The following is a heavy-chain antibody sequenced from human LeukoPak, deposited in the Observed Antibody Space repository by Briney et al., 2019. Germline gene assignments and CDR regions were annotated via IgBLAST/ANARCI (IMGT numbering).Heavy chain of an antibody. V-gene: IGHV1-46*01. CDR1: GYTFTSYY. CDR3: ARALRGYSYGYGYYYYMDV. D-gene: IGHD5-18*01. J-gene: IGHJ6*03. CDR2: INPSGGST. Sequence: ASVKVSCKASGYTFTSYYMHWVRQAPGQGLEWMGIINPSGGSTSYAQKFQGRVTMTRDTSTSTVYMELSSLRSEDTAVYYCARALRGYSYGYGYYYYMDVWGKGTTVTVSS.